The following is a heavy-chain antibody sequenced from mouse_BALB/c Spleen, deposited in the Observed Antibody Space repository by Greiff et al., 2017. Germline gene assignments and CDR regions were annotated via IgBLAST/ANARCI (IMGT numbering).Heavy chain of an antibody. CDR3: ASYGNYGRAYAMDY. V-gene: IGHV1-55*01. Sequence: QVQLQQPGAELVKPGTSVKLSCKASGYNFTSYWINWVKLRPGQGLEWIGDIYPGSGSTNYNEKFKSKATLTVDTSSSTAYMQLSSLASEDSALYYCASYGNYGRAYAMDYWGQGTSVTVSS. J-gene: IGHJ4*01. CDR1: GYNFTSYW. D-gene: IGHD2-1*01. CDR2: IYPGSGST.